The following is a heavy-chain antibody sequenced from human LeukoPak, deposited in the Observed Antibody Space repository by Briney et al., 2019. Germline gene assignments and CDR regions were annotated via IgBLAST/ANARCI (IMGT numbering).Heavy chain of an antibody. J-gene: IGHJ4*02. CDR1: GFSFSKSS. CDR3: ASYTLWYGDS. D-gene: IGHD3-10*01. Sequence: GGSLRLSCAASGFSFSKSSILLFLQAPGQGLEWVSSISIGSSPYTYYADSLKGRFTISRDNAKSSVCLQMNSLRPEDTAVYYCASYTLWYGDSWGQGTLVTVSS. CDR2: ISIGSSPYT. V-gene: IGHV3-21*06.